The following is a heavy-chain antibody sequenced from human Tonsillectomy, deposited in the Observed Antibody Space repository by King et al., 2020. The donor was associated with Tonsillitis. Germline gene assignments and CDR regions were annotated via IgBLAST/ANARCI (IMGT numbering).Heavy chain of an antibody. D-gene: IGHD5-18*01. V-gene: IGHV3-23*04. CDR1: GFNFGTYA. CDR2: ISGSGAST. J-gene: IGHJ3*02. Sequence: QLVQSGGGLVQPGRSLRLSCVASGFNFGTYAMSWVRQAPGMGLEWGSGISGSGASTMYADSVKGRFTISGDNSQNTLYLQMNSLRAEDTAVYYCAKNKRYSDGFVFDIWGQGTLVTVSS. CDR3: AKNKRYSDGFVFDI.